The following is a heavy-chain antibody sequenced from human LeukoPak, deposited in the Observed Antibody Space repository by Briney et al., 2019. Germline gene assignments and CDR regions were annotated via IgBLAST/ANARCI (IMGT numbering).Heavy chain of an antibody. CDR2: IEPDGSGK. V-gene: IGHV3-7*01. CDR3: VTSWVRQERDF. Sequence: GGSLRLSCAASGFSFRDYWMSWVRQAPGKGLEWVADIEPDGSGKTYVDSVKGRFTISRDNAQQSLYLQMDTLTAEDTAVYYCVTSWVRQERDFWGQGTLDTVSS. CDR1: GFSFRDYW. D-gene: IGHD3-10*01. J-gene: IGHJ4*02.